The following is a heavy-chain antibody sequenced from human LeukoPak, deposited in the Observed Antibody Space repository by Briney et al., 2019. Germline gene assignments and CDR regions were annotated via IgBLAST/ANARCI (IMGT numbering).Heavy chain of an antibody. J-gene: IGHJ6*03. V-gene: IGHV4-4*07. Sequence: SETLSLTCTVSGGSISSYYWSWIRQPAGKGLEWIGRIYTSGSTNYSPSLKSRVTMSLDTSNNQFSLKLSSVTAADTAVYYCARAYKGTTSLNYYYYMDVWGKGTTVTVSS. D-gene: IGHD2-2*01. CDR2: IYTSGST. CDR3: ARAYKGTTSLNYYYYMDV. CDR1: GGSISSYY.